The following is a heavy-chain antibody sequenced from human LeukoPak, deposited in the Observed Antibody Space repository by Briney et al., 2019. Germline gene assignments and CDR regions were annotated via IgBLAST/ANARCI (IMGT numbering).Heavy chain of an antibody. D-gene: IGHD2-21*01. CDR1: RYTFTSYG. CDR2: ISAYNGNT. Sequence: ASVKVSCKASRYTFTSYGISWVRQAPGQGLEWMGWISAYNGNTFYAQNLQGRVTMTTDTSTSTAYMELRSLRSDDTAVYFCARDSVVLPYFFDYWGQGTLVTVPS. J-gene: IGHJ4*02. V-gene: IGHV1-18*01. CDR3: ARDSVVLPYFFDY.